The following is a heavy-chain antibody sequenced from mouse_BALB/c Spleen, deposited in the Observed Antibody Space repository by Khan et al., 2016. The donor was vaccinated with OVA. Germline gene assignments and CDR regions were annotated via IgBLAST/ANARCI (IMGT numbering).Heavy chain of an antibody. J-gene: IGHJ3*01. CDR1: GYTFTDFT. CDR2: ISTYYGDA. Sequence: QVQLKQSGAELVRPGVSVKISCKGSGYTFTDFTLHWVKQSHAMSLEWIGVISTYYGDATYNQRFKDKATMTVEKSSSTAYMEIASLTSEDSAIFYCTRGGGGNGFAYWGQGTLVTVSA. CDR3: TRGGGGNGFAY. V-gene: IGHV1S137*01.